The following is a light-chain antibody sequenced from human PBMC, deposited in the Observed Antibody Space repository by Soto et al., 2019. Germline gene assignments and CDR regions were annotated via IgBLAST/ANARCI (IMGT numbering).Light chain of an antibody. CDR3: QPSYSTLPYT. V-gene: IGKV1-39*01. Sequence: DIQMTQSPSSLSASVGDRVTITCRASQSISSHLNWYQQKPGQAPKLLIYAASSLQSGVPSRFSGSGSGTDFTLTIRGLQPEDFATLYCQPSYSTLPYTFGQGTKLEIK. J-gene: IGKJ2*01. CDR1: QSISSH. CDR2: AAS.